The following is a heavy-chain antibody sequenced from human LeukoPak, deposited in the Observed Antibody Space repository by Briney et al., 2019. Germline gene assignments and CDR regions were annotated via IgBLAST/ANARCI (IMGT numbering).Heavy chain of an antibody. D-gene: IGHD2/OR15-2a*01. CDR1: GFTFSNYG. CDR3: AREGPRGNSQFDY. J-gene: IGHJ4*02. V-gene: IGHV3-30*03. CDR2: ISYDGSNK. Sequence: PGGSLRLSCAASGFTFSNYGMHWVRQAPGKGLEWVAVISYDGSNKYYADSVKGRFTISRDNSKNTLYLQMNSLRAEDTAIYYCAREGPRGNSQFDYWGQGTLVTVSS.